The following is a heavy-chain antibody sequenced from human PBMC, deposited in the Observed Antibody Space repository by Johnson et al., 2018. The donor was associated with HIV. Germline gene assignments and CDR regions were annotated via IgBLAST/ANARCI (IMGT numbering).Heavy chain of an antibody. V-gene: IGHV3-9*01. J-gene: IGHJ3*02. CDR2: ISWNSGSI. Sequence: VQLVESGGGLVQPGRSLRLSCAASGFTFDDYAMHWVRQAPGKGLEWVSGISWNSGSIGYADSVKGRFTISRDNAKNSLYLQMNSLRAEDTAVYYCTRTDDAYHYDTFGYIDAFDIWGQGTMVTVSS. D-gene: IGHD3-22*01. CDR3: TRTDDAYHYDTFGYIDAFDI. CDR1: GFTFDDYA.